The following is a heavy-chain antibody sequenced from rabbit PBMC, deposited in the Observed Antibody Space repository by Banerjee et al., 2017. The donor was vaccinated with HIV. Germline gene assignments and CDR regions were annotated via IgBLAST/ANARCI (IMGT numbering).Heavy chain of an antibody. V-gene: IGHV1S45*01. CDR2: IYAGSSGST. D-gene: IGHD8-1*01. CDR3: ARGGVGTTYPYGGMDL. Sequence: QEHLEESGGDLVKPEGSLTLTCTASGFTISSSYWICWVRQAPGKGLEWIACIYAGSSGSTYYASWAKGRFTISKTSSTTVTLQMTSLTAADTATYFCARGGVGTTYPYGGMDLRGPGTLVTVS. J-gene: IGHJ6*01. CDR1: GFTISSSYW.